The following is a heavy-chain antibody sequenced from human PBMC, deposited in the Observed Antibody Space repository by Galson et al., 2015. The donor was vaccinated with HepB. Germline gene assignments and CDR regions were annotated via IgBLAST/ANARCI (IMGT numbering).Heavy chain of an antibody. CDR1: GYSFTSYW. D-gene: IGHD4-17*01. CDR2: IYPGDSDT. CDR3: ARAYGDYFSVTGDGMDV. J-gene: IGHJ6*02. V-gene: IGHV5-51*01. Sequence: QSGAEVKKPGESLKISCKGSGYSFTSYWIGWVRQMPGKGLEWMGIIYPGDSDTRYSPSFQGQVTISADKSTSTAYLQWSSLKASDTAMYYCARAYGDYFSVTGDGMDVWGQGTTVTVSS.